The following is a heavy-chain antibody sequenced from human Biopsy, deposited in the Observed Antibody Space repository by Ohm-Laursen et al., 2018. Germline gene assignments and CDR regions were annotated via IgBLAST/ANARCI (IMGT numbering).Heavy chain of an antibody. D-gene: IGHD1/OR15-1a*01. Sequence: SLRLSCSASGFTFINYAMSWVRQAPGKGLEWVSGISGSGGRTYYAESMKGRFTISRDNSKKTVYLQMKSLRAEDTAVYYCAKEVFSAVGTSGFDPWGQGTLVTVSS. CDR1: GFTFINYA. V-gene: IGHV3-23*01. CDR3: AKEVFSAVGTSGFDP. J-gene: IGHJ5*02. CDR2: ISGSGGRT.